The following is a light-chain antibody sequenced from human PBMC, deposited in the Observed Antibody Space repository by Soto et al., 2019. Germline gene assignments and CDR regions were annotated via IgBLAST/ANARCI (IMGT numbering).Light chain of an antibody. Sequence: QSALTQPPSASGSPGQSVTISCTGTSSGVGAYNYVSWYQQHPGKAPKLMIHEVSKRPSGVPDRFSASKSGNTASLTVSGLQAEDEADYHCSSHGGSNNFYVFGTGTKVTVL. CDR2: EVS. CDR3: SSHGGSNNFYV. V-gene: IGLV2-8*01. J-gene: IGLJ1*01. CDR1: SSGVGAYNY.